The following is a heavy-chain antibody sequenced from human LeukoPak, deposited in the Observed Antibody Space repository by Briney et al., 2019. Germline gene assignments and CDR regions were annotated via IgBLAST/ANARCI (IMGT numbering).Heavy chain of an antibody. CDR2: IIPIFGTA. CDR3: ARRTNDYGDYIDYYYYYMDV. Sequence: SVKVSCKASGGTFSSYAISWVRQASGRGLEWMGGIIPIFGTANYAQKFQGRVTITADKSTSTAYMELSSLRSEDTAVYYCARRTNDYGDYIDYYYYYMDVWGKGTTVTISS. J-gene: IGHJ6*03. V-gene: IGHV1-69*06. CDR1: GGTFSSYA. D-gene: IGHD4-17*01.